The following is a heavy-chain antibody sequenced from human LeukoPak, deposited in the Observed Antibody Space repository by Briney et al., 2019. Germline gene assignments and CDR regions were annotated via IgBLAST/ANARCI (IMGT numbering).Heavy chain of an antibody. CDR3: ARRYSSSWYWFDP. J-gene: IGHJ5*02. CDR1: GGSISSSSYY. CDR2: IYYSGST. Sequence: SETLSLTCTVSGGSISSSSYYWGWIRQPPGKGLEWIGSIYYSGSTYYNPSLKSRVTISVDTSKNQFSLKLSSVTAADTAVYYCARRYSSSWYWFDPWGQGTLVTVPS. D-gene: IGHD6-13*01. V-gene: IGHV4-39*01.